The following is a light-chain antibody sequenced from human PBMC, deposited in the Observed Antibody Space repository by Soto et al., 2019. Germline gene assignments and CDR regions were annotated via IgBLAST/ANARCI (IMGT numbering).Light chain of an antibody. V-gene: IGKV3-20*01. Sequence: EVVLTQSPGTLSLSPGEIATLYCRASQSVSGMYLAWYQQKPGQAPRLLIYGTSNRATGIPDRFSGSGSGTDFTLTIRRLEPEDFAMYFCQQYDNSPFTFGPGTKVDI. J-gene: IGKJ3*01. CDR1: QSVSGMY. CDR2: GTS. CDR3: QQYDNSPFT.